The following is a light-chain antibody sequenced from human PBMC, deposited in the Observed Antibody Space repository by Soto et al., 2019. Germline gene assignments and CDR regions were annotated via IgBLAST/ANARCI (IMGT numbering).Light chain of an antibody. CDR3: QQYYSAPIT. V-gene: IGKV4-1*01. CDR2: WAS. Sequence: DIVMTQSPDSLAVSLGERATINCKSSQSILSGSNNKNYLAWYRQKPGQPPKVVIFWASSRESGVPDRFSGSGSGTDFTLTISSLQAEDVAVYYCQQYYSAPITFGQGTRLEIK. J-gene: IGKJ5*01. CDR1: QSILSGSNNKNY.